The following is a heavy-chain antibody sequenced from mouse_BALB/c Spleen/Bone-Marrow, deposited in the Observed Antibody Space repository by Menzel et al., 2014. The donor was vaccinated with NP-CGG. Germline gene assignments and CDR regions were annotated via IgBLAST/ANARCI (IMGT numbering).Heavy chain of an antibody. J-gene: IGHJ4*01. CDR1: GFTFSSYG. CDR3: ARDGYYVFYAMDY. V-gene: IGHV5-6-3*01. D-gene: IGHD2-3*01. Sequence: EVQRVESGGGLVQPGGSLKLSCAASGFTFSSYGMSWVRQTPDKRLELVATINSNGGSTYYPDSVKGRFTISRDNAKSTLYLQMSSLKSEDTAMYYCARDGYYVFYAMDYWGQGTSVTVSS. CDR2: INSNGGST.